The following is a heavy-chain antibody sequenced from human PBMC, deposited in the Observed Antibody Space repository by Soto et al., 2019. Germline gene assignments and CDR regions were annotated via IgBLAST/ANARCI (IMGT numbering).Heavy chain of an antibody. Sequence: ASVKVSCKASGYTFTSYAMHWVRQAPGQRLEWMGWINAGNGNTKYSQKFQGRVTITRDTSASTAYMELSSLRSEDTAAYYCARGLPKPYYDFWSGYYDNSFDPWGQGTLVTVSS. CDR1: GYTFTSYA. J-gene: IGHJ5*02. D-gene: IGHD3-3*01. V-gene: IGHV1-3*01. CDR2: INAGNGNT. CDR3: ARGLPKPYYDFWSGYYDNSFDP.